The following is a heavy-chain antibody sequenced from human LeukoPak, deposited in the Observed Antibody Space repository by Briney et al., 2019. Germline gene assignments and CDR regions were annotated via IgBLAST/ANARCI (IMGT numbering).Heavy chain of an antibody. CDR3: ARAASRAPAGADIDAFDI. D-gene: IGHD6-13*01. Sequence: SETLSLTCTVSGGSISSYYWSWIRQPAGKGLEWIGRIYTSGSTNYNPSLKSRVTMSVDTSKNQFSLKLSSVTAADTAVYYCARAASRAPAGADIDAFDIWGQGTMVTVYS. V-gene: IGHV4-4*07. CDR2: IYTSGST. J-gene: IGHJ3*02. CDR1: GGSISSYY.